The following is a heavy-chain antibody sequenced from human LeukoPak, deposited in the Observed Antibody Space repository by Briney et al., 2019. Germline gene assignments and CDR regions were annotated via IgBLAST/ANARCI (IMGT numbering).Heavy chain of an antibody. J-gene: IGHJ6*02. Sequence: GGSLRLSCAASGFTFSSYNMNWVRQAPGKGLEWVSSIRSSPYIYYADSVKGRFTISRDNAKNSLYLQMNSLRAEDTAVYYCARTLGCSSTSCYTGYYYYGMDVWGQGTTVTVSS. CDR3: ARTLGCSSTSCYTGYYYYGMDV. CDR1: GFTFSSYN. CDR2: IRSSPYI. V-gene: IGHV3-21*01. D-gene: IGHD2-2*02.